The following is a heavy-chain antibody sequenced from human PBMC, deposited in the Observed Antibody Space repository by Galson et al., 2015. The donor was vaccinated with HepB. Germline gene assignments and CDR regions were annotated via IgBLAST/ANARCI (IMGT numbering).Heavy chain of an antibody. Sequence: SVKVSCKVSGYTLTELSMHWVRQAPGKGLEWMGGFDPEDGETIYAQKFQGRVTMTEDTSTDTAYMELSSLRSEDTAVYYCATDIAAVGRYYYYYYGMDVWGQGTTVTVSS. J-gene: IGHJ6*02. CDR3: ATDIAAVGRYYYYYYGMDV. V-gene: IGHV1-24*01. CDR2: FDPEDGET. CDR1: GYTLTELS. D-gene: IGHD6-13*01.